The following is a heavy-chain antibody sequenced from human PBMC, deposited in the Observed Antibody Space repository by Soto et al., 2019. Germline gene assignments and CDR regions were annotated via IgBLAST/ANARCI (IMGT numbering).Heavy chain of an antibody. CDR1: GGSFSGYY. V-gene: IGHV4-34*01. CDR3: AGGTRLLHYYYYGMDV. Sequence: AVYGGSFSGYYWSWIRQPPGKGLEWIGEINHSGSTNYNPSLKSRVTISVDTSKNQFSLKLSSVTAADTAVYYCAGGTRLLHYYYYGMDVWGQGTTVTVSS. CDR2: INHSGST. D-gene: IGHD6-25*01. J-gene: IGHJ6*02.